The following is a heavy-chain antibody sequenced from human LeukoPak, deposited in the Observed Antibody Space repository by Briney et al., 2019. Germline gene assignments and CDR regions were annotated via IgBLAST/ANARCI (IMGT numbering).Heavy chain of an antibody. Sequence: GGSLRLSCAASRFTFSSYAMSWVRQAPGRGLEWVSFISASGDSTYYADSVKGRFTISRHNSKNTLYLEINSLRPDDTAVYYCARGGGDYNPFDYWGQGTLVTVSS. D-gene: IGHD4-17*01. J-gene: IGHJ4*02. CDR2: ISASGDST. V-gene: IGHV3-23*01. CDR1: RFTFSSYA. CDR3: ARGGGDYNPFDY.